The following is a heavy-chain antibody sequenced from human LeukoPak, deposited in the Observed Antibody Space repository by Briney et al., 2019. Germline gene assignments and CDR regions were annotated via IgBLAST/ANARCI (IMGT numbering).Heavy chain of an antibody. J-gene: IGHJ4*02. CDR3: ARSGGDWVDY. D-gene: IGHD2-21*01. V-gene: IGHV4-59*01. Sequence: SETLSLTCTVSGGSISSYYWSWIRQPPGKGLEWIGYIYYSGSTNYNPSLKSRVTISVDTSKNQFSLKLSSVTAADTAVYYCARSGGDWVDYWGQGTRVTVSS. CDR1: GGSISSYY. CDR2: IYYSGST.